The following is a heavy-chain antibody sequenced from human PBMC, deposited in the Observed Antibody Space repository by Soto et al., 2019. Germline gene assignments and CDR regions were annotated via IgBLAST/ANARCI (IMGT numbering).Heavy chain of an antibody. J-gene: IGHJ5*02. V-gene: IGHV4-59*01. CDR1: GGSISSYH. CDR3: ARSYSGTFYGYDT. CDR2: VFYTGST. D-gene: IGHD1-26*01. Sequence: SETLSLTCTVSGGSISSYHWSWIRQSPGKGLEWIGYVFYTGSTKYNPALKRRVTISVDTSKNQFSLKLSSVSAADTGLYNCARSYSGTFYGYDTWGQGILVTVSS.